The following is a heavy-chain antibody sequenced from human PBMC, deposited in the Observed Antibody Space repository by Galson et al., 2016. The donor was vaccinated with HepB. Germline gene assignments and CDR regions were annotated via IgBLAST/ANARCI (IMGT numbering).Heavy chain of an antibody. CDR3: VFFGRNSDL. CDR2: ISNAGRT. J-gene: IGHJ4*02. D-gene: IGHD1-14*01. Sequence: SLRLSCAISGFSVSDNHLSWVRQAPGKGLEWVSVISNAGRTTYADSVRGRFSISRDSSKNTLYLQMNRLRDEDTAVYYCVFFGRNSDLGGQGSRVIVSS. CDR1: GFSVSDNH. V-gene: IGHV3-53*01.